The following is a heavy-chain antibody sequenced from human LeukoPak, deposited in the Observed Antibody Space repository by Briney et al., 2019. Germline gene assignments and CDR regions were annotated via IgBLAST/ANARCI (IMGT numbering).Heavy chain of an antibody. J-gene: IGHJ4*02. CDR3: AREEEWELLVLDY. V-gene: IGHV3-74*01. CDR2: INSDGSST. Sequence: GGSLRLSCAASGFTFSSYWMHWVRQAPGKGLVWVSRINSDGSSTSYADSVKGRFTISRDNAKNTLYLQMNSLRAEDTAVYYCAREEEWELLVLDYWGQGTLATVSS. D-gene: IGHD1-26*01. CDR1: GFTFSSYW.